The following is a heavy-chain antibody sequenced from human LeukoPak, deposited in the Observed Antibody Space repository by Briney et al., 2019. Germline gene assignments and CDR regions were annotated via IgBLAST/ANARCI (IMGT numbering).Heavy chain of an antibody. J-gene: IGHJ4*02. CDR1: GGSISSSSYY. D-gene: IGHD5-18*01. V-gene: IGHV4-39*01. Sequence: SETLSLTCTVSGGSISSSSYYWGWIRQPPGKGLEWIGSIYYSGSTYYNPSLKSRVTISVDTSKNQFSLKLSSVIAADTAVYYCARHTVDTAMALRPPDDYWGQGTLVTVSS. CDR2: IYYSGST. CDR3: ARHTVDTAMALRPPDDY.